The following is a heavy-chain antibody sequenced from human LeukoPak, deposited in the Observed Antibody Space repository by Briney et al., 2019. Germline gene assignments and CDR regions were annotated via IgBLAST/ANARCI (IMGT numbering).Heavy chain of an antibody. CDR1: GFTFSSYA. D-gene: IGHD2-2*01. V-gene: IGHV3-30*04. CDR3: GRDVASGHCRRTSCPALDY. Sequence: GGSLRLSCAASGFTFSSYAMHWVRQSPDKGLEWVAVISYDGSKKYYADSVKGRFTISRDNSKNTLYVQMNSVRVEDTAVYYCGRDVASGHCRRTSCPALDYWGQGTLVTVSS. CDR2: ISYDGSKK. J-gene: IGHJ4*02.